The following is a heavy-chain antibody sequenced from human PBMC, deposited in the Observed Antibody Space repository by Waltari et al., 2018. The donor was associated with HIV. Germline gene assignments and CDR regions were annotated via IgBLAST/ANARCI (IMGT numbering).Heavy chain of an antibody. D-gene: IGHD5-12*01. CDR1: GGSFSGYR. CDR3: AREEVVRGYRFGNVVPVREHYFQY. J-gene: IGHJ4*02. Sequence: QVQLHQWGAGLLNASETLSLTCAVYGGSFSGYRWTWIRQPPGKGLEWVGEITDGGSTNSNPSLKSRVTLSADTSKRQFSLNLTSVTAADTAIYYCAREEVVRGYRFGNVVPVREHYFQYWGQGTLVTVSS. CDR2: ITDGGST. V-gene: IGHV4-34*01.